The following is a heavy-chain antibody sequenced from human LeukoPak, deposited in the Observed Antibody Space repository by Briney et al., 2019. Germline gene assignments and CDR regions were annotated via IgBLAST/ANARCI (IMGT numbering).Heavy chain of an antibody. Sequence: SETLSLTCSVSGGSISSSSSYWGWIRQPPGKGLEWIGSIYYSGSSFDNPSLKSRVTISVDKSKNQFSLKLSSVTAADTAVYYCARDAPHDFWRKFDPWGQGTLVTVSS. CDR3: ARDAPHDFWRKFDP. D-gene: IGHD3-3*01. J-gene: IGHJ5*02. CDR2: IYYSGSS. CDR1: GGSISSSSSY. V-gene: IGHV4-39*07.